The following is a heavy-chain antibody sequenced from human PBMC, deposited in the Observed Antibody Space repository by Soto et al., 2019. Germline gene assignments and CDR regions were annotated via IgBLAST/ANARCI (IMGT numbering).Heavy chain of an antibody. CDR1: GRGFDESA. Sequence: PGGSLRLSCTGSGRGFDESALSWVRQGPGKGLEWVGFIRTRDYGATTRYAASVKDRFTMSRDDSKNIVYLHMNSLKVEDTAMYYCTKGAVFGPFDPWGQGTQVTVSS. V-gene: IGHV3-49*04. J-gene: IGHJ5*02. D-gene: IGHD3-16*01. CDR3: TKGAVFGPFDP. CDR2: IRTRDYGATT.